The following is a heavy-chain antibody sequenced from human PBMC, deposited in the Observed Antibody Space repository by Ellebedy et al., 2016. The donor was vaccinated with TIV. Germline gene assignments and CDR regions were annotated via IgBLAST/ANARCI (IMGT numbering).Heavy chain of an antibody. CDR1: GFTFSGSA. J-gene: IGHJ4*02. Sequence: PGGSLRLSCAASGFTFSGSAMHWVRQASGKGLEWVGRIRSKANSYATAYAASVKGRFTISRDDSKNTAYLQMNRLKTEDTAVYYCTRLREAGFDYWGQGTLVTVSS. V-gene: IGHV3-73*01. CDR3: TRLREAGFDY. D-gene: IGHD6-19*01. CDR2: IRSKANSYAT.